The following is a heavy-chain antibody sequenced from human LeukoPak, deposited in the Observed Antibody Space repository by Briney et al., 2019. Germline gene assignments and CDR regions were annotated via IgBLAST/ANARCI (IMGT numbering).Heavy chain of an antibody. V-gene: IGHV3-21*01. D-gene: IGHD3-22*01. Sequence: GGSLRLSCAASGFTFSSYWMSWVRQAPGKGLEWVSSISSSSSYIYYADSVKGRFTISRDNAKNSLYLQMNSLRAEDTAVYYCARDFTYYYDSSGPGYFDYWGQGTLVTVSS. J-gene: IGHJ4*02. CDR2: ISSSSSYI. CDR3: ARDFTYYYDSSGPGYFDY. CDR1: GFTFSSYW.